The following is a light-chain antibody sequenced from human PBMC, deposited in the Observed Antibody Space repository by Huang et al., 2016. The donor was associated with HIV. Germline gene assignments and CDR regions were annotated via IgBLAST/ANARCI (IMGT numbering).Light chain of an antibody. J-gene: IGKJ2*01. CDR3: QQYSNWPPMYT. Sequence: EVVMTQSPGTLSVSPGKRATLSCKTSESLNNKLVWYQQKPGQAPRRLIYSPSTRATGVPARFSGVGSGTEFTLNISSLQSEDFGIYYCQQYSNWPPMYTFGQGTKLEI. CDR2: SPS. V-gene: IGKV3-15*01. CDR1: ESLNNK.